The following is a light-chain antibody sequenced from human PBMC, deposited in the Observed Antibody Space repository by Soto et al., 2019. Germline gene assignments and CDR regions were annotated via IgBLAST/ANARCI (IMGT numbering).Light chain of an antibody. CDR3: SSYTSSSTLVV. Sequence: QSVLTQPASVSGSAGQSITISCTGTSSDVGGYNYVSWYQQHPGKAPKLMISDVSNRPSGVSNHVSGSKSGNTASLTISGLQAEDEADYSCSSYTSSSTLVVFGGGTQLTVL. J-gene: IGLJ2*01. CDR2: DVS. CDR1: SSDVGGYNY. V-gene: IGLV2-14*01.